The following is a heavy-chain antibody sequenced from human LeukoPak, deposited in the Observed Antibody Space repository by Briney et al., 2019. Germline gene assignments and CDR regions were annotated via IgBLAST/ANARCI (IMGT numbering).Heavy chain of an antibody. CDR3: ARESGGSGSYYAYYYYGMDV. Sequence: PGGSLRLSCAASGFTFSSYAMHWVRQAPGKGLEWVAVISYDGSNKYYADSVKGRFTISRGNSKNTLYLQMNSLRAEDTAVYYCARESGGSGSYYAYYYYGMDVWGQGTTVTVSS. J-gene: IGHJ6*02. CDR1: GFTFSSYA. D-gene: IGHD3-10*01. V-gene: IGHV3-30-3*01. CDR2: ISYDGSNK.